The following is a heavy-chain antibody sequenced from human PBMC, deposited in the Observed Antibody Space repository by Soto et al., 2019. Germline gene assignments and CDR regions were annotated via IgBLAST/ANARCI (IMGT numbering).Heavy chain of an antibody. CDR3: ARRADYYGSGSYFDY. D-gene: IGHD3-10*01. J-gene: IGHJ4*02. Sequence: PSETLSLTCPVSGGSISSYYLSWMRQPPGKGLEWIGYIYYSGSTNYNPSLKSRVTISVDTSKNQFSLKLSSVTAADTAVYYCARRADYYGSGSYFDYWGQGTLVTVSS. CDR2: IYYSGST. CDR1: GGSISSYY. V-gene: IGHV4-59*08.